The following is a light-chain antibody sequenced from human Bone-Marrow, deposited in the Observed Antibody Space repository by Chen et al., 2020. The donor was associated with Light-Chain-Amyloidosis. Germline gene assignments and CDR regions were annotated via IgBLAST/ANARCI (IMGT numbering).Light chain of an antibody. CDR3: QSYQGSSQGV. Sequence: NFMLTQPHSVSESPGKTVIISCTRSSGSIATNYVQWYQQRPGSSPTPGIDEDDQRPAGVPDRFSGAIDRSSNSASLTISGLKTEDEADYYCQSYQGSSQGVFGGGTKLTVL. J-gene: IGLJ3*02. CDR2: EDD. V-gene: IGLV6-57*01. CDR1: SGSIATNY.